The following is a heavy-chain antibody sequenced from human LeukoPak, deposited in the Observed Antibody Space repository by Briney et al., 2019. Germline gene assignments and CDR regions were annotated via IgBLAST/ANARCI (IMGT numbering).Heavy chain of an antibody. D-gene: IGHD4-17*01. J-gene: IGHJ4*02. CDR2: IYYSGST. CDR3: ARHDYGDYGPDY. Sequence: PSETLSLTCTVSGGPISSSSYYWGWIRQPPGKGLEWIGSIYYSGSTYYNPSLKSRVTISVDTSKNQFSLKLSSVTAADTAVYYCARHDYGDYGPDYWGQGTLVTVSS. V-gene: IGHV4-39*01. CDR1: GGPISSSSYY.